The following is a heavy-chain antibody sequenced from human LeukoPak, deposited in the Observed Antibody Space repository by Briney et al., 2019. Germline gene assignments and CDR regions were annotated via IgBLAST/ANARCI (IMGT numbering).Heavy chain of an antibody. CDR1: GGTFSSYA. V-gene: IGHV1-2*02. CDR2: LNPASGAT. J-gene: IGHJ4*02. Sequence: GPVKVSCKASGGTFSSYAISWVRQAPGQGLEWMGWLNPASGATRYAQKFQDRVTMTRDSSITTGYLDLDRLRSDDTAVYYCARVAVTTPFDYWGQGTLVTVSS. CDR3: ARVAVTTPFDY. D-gene: IGHD4-17*01.